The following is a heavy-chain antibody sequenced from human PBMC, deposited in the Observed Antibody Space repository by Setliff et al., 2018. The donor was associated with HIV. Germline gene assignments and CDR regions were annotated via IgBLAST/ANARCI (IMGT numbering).Heavy chain of an antibody. CDR2: ISSYSDNT. CDR1: GYTFGNFA. Sequence: ASVKVSCKPSGYTFGNFAIGWLRQAPGQGLEWMGWISSYSDNTFYARSLQGRVTMTTDTASSTSYMELRSLRSDDTAMYYCARIRAGALLNAFDIWAQGTMVTV. D-gene: IGHD1-26*01. CDR3: ARIRAGALLNAFDI. J-gene: IGHJ3*02. V-gene: IGHV1-18*01.